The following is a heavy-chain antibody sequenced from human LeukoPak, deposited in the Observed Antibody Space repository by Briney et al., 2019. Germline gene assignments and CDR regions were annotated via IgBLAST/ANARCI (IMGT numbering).Heavy chain of an antibody. CDR3: AKDRAEAERRDYFHH. J-gene: IGHJ1*01. CDR1: GLTLSNYA. CDR2: VTGGDGST. D-gene: IGHD6-13*01. Sequence: GGSLRLSCAASGLTLSNYAMTWVRQAPGKGLEWVSTVTGGDGSTYYADSVKGRFTISRDNSKKTLYLQMNSLRAEDTAVYYCAKDRAEAERRDYFHHWGQGTLVTVSS. V-gene: IGHV3-23*01.